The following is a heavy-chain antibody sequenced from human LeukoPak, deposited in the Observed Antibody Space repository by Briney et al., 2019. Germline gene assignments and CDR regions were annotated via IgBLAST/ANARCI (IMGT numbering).Heavy chain of an antibody. J-gene: IGHJ4*02. CDR2: ISSSGNTK. CDR3: AKSPRTYYYDSSGYYYSFDY. CDR1: EFTFSDYY. Sequence: GGSLRLSCAASEFTFSDYYMSWIRQAPGKGLEWVSYISSSGNTKYYADSVKGRFTISRDNSKNTMYLQMSSLRAEDTAVYYCAKSPRTYYYDSSGYYYSFDYWGQGTLVTVSS. D-gene: IGHD3-22*01. V-gene: IGHV3-11*01.